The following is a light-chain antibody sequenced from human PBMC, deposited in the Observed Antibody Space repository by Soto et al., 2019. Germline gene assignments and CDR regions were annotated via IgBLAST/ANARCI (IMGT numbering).Light chain of an antibody. V-gene: IGLV2-14*01. Sequence: QSALTQPASVSGSPGQSITISCTGTSSDVGGYNYVSWYQQHPGKAPKLMIYDVNTRPSGVSNRFSGSKSGNTASLTISGLQAEDEADSYCSSYTSSISFVGGTKLTVL. CDR2: DVN. J-gene: IGLJ2*01. CDR1: SSDVGGYNY. CDR3: SSYTSSIS.